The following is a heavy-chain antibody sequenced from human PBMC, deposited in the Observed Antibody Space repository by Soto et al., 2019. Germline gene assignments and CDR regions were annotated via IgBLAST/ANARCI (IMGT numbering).Heavy chain of an antibody. CDR1: GGTFSSST. V-gene: IGHV1-69*02. D-gene: IGHD5-18*01. J-gene: IGHJ4*02. CDR3: ARGHETAMAY. CDR2: IIPILGIA. Sequence: QVQLVHSGAEVKKPGSSVKVSCKASGGTFSSSTISWVRQAPGQGLEWMGRIIPILGIANYAQKFQGRVTITEDNSTSTAYMELSSLRSEDTAVYYCARGHETAMAYWGQGTLVTVSA.